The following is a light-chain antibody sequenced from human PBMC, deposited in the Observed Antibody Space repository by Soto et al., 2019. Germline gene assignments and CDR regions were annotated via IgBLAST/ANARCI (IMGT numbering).Light chain of an antibody. CDR2: DAL. V-gene: IGKV1-5*01. CDR1: QSITNR. J-gene: IGKJ1*01. CDR3: QQYNSYSPWT. Sequence: GHTVPIPRHASQSITNRLAWYQLKPGKAPKVLIYDALNLESGVPSRFSGSGSGTEFTLTISSLQPDDFATYYCQQYNSYSPWTLGQGTKVDI.